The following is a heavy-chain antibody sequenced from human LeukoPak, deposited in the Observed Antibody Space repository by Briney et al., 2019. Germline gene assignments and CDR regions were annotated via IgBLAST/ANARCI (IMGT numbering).Heavy chain of an antibody. V-gene: IGHV1-2*02. D-gene: IGHD3-3*01. J-gene: IGHJ4*02. Sequence: RASVKVSCRASGYTFTGYYMHWVRQAPGQGLEWMGWINPNSGGTNYAQKFQGRVTMTRDTSISTAYMELSRLRSDDTAVYYCARAPYYDFWSGYYTVDNFDYWGQGTLVTVSS. CDR1: GYTFTGYY. CDR3: ARAPYYDFWSGYYTVDNFDY. CDR2: INPNSGGT.